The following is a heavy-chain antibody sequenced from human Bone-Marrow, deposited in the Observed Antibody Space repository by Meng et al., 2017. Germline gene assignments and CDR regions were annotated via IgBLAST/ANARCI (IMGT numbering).Heavy chain of an antibody. Sequence: VQLQERGPGLVNPSGTLSPTCGVSGASVSSGYWWTWFRQTPGKGLEWIGEFHHSGTTNYNPSLRSRVTISVDTSKNQFSLRLTSVTAADTAVYYCAASSGWYRIDSWGQGTLVTVSS. D-gene: IGHD6-19*01. CDR3: AASSGWYRIDS. V-gene: IGHV4-4*02. CDR2: FHHSGTT. J-gene: IGHJ4*02. CDR1: GASVSSGYW.